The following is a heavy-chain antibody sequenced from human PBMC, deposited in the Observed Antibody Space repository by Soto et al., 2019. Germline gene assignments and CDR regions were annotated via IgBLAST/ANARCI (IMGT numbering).Heavy chain of an antibody. J-gene: IGHJ4*02. CDR1: GFTFSSYG. D-gene: IGHD3-16*02. CDR3: ARVGYPYYFDY. CDR2: IWYDGSNK. V-gene: IGHV3-33*01. Sequence: QVQLVESGGGVVQPGRSLRLSCAASGFTFSSYGMHWVRQAPGKGLEWVAVIWYDGSNKYYADSVKGRFTISRDNSKNTLYLQMNSLRAEDTAVYYCARVGYPYYFDYWGQGTLVTVSS.